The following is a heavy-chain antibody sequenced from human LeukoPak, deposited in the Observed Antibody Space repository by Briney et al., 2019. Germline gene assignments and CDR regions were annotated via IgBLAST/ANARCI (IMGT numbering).Heavy chain of an antibody. CDR1: GFTLSDSY. D-gene: IGHD3/OR15-3a*01. V-gene: IGHV3-11*05. CDR2: ILMSTNYT. CDR3: AKEGGTRGTFDG. Sequence: GGSLRLSCGASGFTLSDSYMSWIRQAPGKGLEWVSYILMSTNYTSYAASVKGRFTISRDNAKNSLYLQMNSLRAEDTALYYCAKEGGTRGTFDGWGQGTMVTVSS. J-gene: IGHJ3*01.